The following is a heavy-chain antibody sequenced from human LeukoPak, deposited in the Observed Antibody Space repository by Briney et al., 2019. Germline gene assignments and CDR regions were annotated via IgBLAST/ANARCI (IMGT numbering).Heavy chain of an antibody. D-gene: IGHD3-16*01. Sequence: GGSLRLSCAASGFTFSSYGMSWVRQAPGKGLEWVSAISGSGGSTYYADFVKGRFTISRDNSKNTLYLQMNSLRAEDTAVYYCVKDLLGYGDYWGQGTLVTVSS. J-gene: IGHJ4*02. CDR1: GFTFSSYG. CDR3: VKDLLGYGDY. V-gene: IGHV3-23*01. CDR2: ISGSGGST.